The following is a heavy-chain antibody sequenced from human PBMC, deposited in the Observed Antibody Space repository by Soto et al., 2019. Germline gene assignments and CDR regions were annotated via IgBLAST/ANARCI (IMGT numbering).Heavy chain of an antibody. CDR2: IYHSGST. CDR1: SGSISSSNW. D-gene: IGHD3-9*01. V-gene: IGHV4-4*02. J-gene: IGHJ4*02. Sequence: QVQLQESGPGLVKPSGTLSLTCAVSSGSISSSNWWRWVRQPPGKGLAWIGEIYHSGSTNYNPSLKSRVTISVDKSKNQFSLKLSSVTAADTAVYYCAGGVTGSFYCYFDYWGQGTLVTVSS. CDR3: AGGVTGSFYCYFDY.